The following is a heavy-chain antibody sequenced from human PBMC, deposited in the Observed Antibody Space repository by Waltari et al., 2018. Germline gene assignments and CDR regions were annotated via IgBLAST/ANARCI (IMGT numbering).Heavy chain of an antibody. CDR1: GYTFTSYD. CDR2: MNPNSGNT. Sequence: QVQLVQSGAEVKKPGASVKVSCKASGYTFTSYDINWVRQATGQGLEWMGWMNPNSGNTGYAQKVQGRVTMTRNTSISTAYMELSSLRSEDTAVYYCARARRYCSGGSCSYYFDYWGQGTLVTVSS. V-gene: IGHV1-8*01. D-gene: IGHD2-15*01. CDR3: ARARRYCSGGSCSYYFDY. J-gene: IGHJ4*02.